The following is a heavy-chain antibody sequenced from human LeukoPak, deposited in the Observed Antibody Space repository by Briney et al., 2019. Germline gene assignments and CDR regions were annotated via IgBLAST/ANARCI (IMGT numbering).Heavy chain of an antibody. CDR2: ILNDGGST. D-gene: IGHD5-18*01. V-gene: IGHV3-74*01. CDR3: VRHNYGYDY. J-gene: IGHJ4*02. Sequence: GGSLRLSCAASGFTFNTYWMHWVCQAPGEGPVWVAHILNDGGSTSYADSVKGRFIISRDNAKNTLSLQMNSLRAEDAAVYYCVRHNYGYDYWGQGTPVTVSS. CDR1: GFTFNTYW.